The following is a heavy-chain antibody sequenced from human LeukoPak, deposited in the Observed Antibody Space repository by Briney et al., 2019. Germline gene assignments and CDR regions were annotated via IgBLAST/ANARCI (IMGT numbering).Heavy chain of an antibody. CDR2: ISYDGSNK. D-gene: IGHD3-16*01. CDR3: ACFYGPPFDY. J-gene: IGHJ4*02. V-gene: IGHV3-30*04. Sequence: GGSLRLSCAASGFTFSSCAMHWVRQAPGKGLEWVAVISYDGSNKYYADSVKGRFTISRDNSKNTLYLQMNSLRAEDTAVYYCACFYGPPFDYWGQGTLVTVSS. CDR1: GFTFSSCA.